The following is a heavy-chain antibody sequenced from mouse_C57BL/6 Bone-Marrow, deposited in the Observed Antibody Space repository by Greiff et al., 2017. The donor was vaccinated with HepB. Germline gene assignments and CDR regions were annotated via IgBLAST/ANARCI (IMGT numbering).Heavy chain of an antibody. Sequence: EVKLVESGGGLVKPGGSLKLSCAASGFTFSDYGMHWVRQAPEKGLEWVAYISRGSSTIYYADTVKGRFTISRDNAKNTLFLQMTSLRSEDTAMYYCAINWGWDYYAMDYWGQGTSVTVSS. V-gene: IGHV5-17*01. CDR1: GFTFSDYG. CDR2: ISRGSSTI. D-gene: IGHD4-1*01. J-gene: IGHJ4*01. CDR3: AINWGWDYYAMDY.